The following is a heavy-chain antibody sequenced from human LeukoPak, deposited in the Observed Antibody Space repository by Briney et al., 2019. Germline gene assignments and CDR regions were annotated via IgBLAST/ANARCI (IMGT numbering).Heavy chain of an antibody. J-gene: IGHJ3*02. D-gene: IGHD3-22*01. CDR3: ARDSYYYDSMGAFDI. CDR1: GYTFTSYA. Sequence: ASVKVSCKASGYTFTSYAMHWVRQAPGQRLEWMGWINAGNGNTKYSQEFQGRVTITRDTSASTAYMELSSLRSEDMAVYYCARDSYYYDSMGAFDIWGQGTMVTVPS. V-gene: IGHV1-3*03. CDR2: INAGNGNT.